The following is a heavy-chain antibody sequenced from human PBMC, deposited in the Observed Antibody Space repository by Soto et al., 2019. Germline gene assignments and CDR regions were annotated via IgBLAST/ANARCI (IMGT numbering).Heavy chain of an antibody. V-gene: IGHV4-4*02. CDR3: ARVIRKVYYDSSGYYPNPNSYYYYYGMDV. Sequence: SETLSLTCAVPGGSIGSRNWWSGVRWPPGKGLEWIGEIYHSGSTNYNPSLKSRVTISVDKSKNQFSLKLSSGTAADTAVYYCARVIRKVYYDSSGYYPNPNSYYYYYGMDVWGQGTTVT. CDR1: GGSIGSRNW. CDR2: IYHSGST. D-gene: IGHD3-22*01. J-gene: IGHJ6*02.